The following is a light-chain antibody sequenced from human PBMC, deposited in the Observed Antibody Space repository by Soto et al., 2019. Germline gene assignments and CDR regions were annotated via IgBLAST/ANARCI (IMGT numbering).Light chain of an antibody. CDR2: DAY. CDR1: QSVSSY. Sequence: DIVFTQSPATLSLSPGERPTLSCMASQSVSSYLAWYQQKPGQSPRLLIYDAYTRATCIPARFSGSGSGKDFTLTITRLEPDDFAVYYCQPRSNRPATFGQGTQVDIK. J-gene: IGKJ1*01. V-gene: IGKV3-11*01. CDR3: QPRSNRPAT.